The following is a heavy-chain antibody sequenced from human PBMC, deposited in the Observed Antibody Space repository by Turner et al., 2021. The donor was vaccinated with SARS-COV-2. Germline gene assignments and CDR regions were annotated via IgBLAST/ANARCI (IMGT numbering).Heavy chain of an antibody. CDR1: GYTLTELS. D-gene: IGHD2-21*02. V-gene: IGHV1-24*01. Sequence: QVQLVQSGAEVKKPGASVKVSCKVSGYTLTELSMHWVRQAPGKGLECMGGFDPEDVKAIYAQKFQVRVTMTEDTSTDTAYMELSSLRSEDTAVYYCATGYAYCGGDCSIDYWGQGTLVTVSS. J-gene: IGHJ4*02. CDR3: ATGYAYCGGDCSIDY. CDR2: FDPEDVKA.